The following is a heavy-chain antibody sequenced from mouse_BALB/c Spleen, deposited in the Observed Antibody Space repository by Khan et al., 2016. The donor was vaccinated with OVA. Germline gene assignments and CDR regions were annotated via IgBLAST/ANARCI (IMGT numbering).Heavy chain of an antibody. CDR1: GYTFTSHV. CDR2: IYPYNDDT. CDR3: ACNYRCDVYCVY. J-gene: IGHJ2*01. Sequence: VQLQQSGPELVKPGASVKMSCKAFGYTFTSHVIHWVKQKPGQGLEWIGYIYPYNDDTKYNDNFKGKATLTSDKSSSTAYMELSSLTSEDSAVYYCACNYRCDVYCVYWGQGTTLTVSS. V-gene: IGHV1S136*01. D-gene: IGHD2-14*01.